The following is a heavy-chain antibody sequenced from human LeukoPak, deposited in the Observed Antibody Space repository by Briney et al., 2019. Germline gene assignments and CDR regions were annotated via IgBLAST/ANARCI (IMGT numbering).Heavy chain of an antibody. CDR1: GGTFSSYA. J-gene: IGHJ3*02. D-gene: IGHD3-22*01. CDR3: ARAPVRPVLLANWYYYDSSGYLPRGAFDI. CDR2: IIPIFGTA. V-gene: IGHV1-69*13. Sequence: GASVKVSCKASGGTFSSYAISWVRQAPGQGLEWMGGIIPIFGTANYAQKFQGRVTITADESTSTAYMELSSLRSEDTAVYYCARAPVRPVLLANWYYYDSSGYLPRGAFDIWGQGTMVTVSS.